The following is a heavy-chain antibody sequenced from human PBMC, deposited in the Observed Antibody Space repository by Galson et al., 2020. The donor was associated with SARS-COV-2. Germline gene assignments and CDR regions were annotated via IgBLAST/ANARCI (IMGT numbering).Heavy chain of an antibody. J-gene: IGHJ4*02. CDR3: ARAPGGYYGDYPVYFDY. CDR2: ISYDGSNK. Sequence: GESLKISCAASGFTFSSYAMHWVRQAPGKGLEWVAVISYDGSNKYYADSVKGRFTISRDNSKNTLYLQMNSLRAEDTAVYYCARAPGGYYGDYPVYFDYWGQGTLVTVSS. D-gene: IGHD4-17*01. V-gene: IGHV3-30-3*01. CDR1: GFTFSSYA.